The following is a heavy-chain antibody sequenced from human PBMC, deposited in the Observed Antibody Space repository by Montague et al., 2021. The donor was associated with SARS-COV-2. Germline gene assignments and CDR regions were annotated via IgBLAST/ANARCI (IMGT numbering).Heavy chain of an antibody. D-gene: IGHD5-12*01. V-gene: IGHV4-59*08. CDR3: AGRYRWAMEV. CDR2: MHSTGST. CDR1: GGSINNYF. Sequence: SETLSLTCSVSGGSINNYFWGWIRQSPGKGLEWVGYMHSTGSTAYNPSLKSRVIISVDTSKNQFSLKLSSVTAADTAVYYCAGRYRWAMEVWGQGTTVTVSS. J-gene: IGHJ6*02.